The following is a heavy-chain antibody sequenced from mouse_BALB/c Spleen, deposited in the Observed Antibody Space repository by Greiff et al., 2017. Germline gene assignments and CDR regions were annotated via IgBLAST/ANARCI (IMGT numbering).Heavy chain of an antibody. V-gene: IGHV1-14*01. Sequence: VQLQQSGPELVKPGASVKMSCKASGYTFTSYVMHWVKQKPGQGLEWIGYINPYNDGTKYNEKFKGKATLTSDKSSSTAYMELSSLTSEDSAVYYCARGGTTVARYWYFDVWGAGTTVTVSS. D-gene: IGHD1-1*01. CDR2: INPYNDGT. CDR3: ARGGTTVARYWYFDV. CDR1: GYTFTSYV. J-gene: IGHJ1*01.